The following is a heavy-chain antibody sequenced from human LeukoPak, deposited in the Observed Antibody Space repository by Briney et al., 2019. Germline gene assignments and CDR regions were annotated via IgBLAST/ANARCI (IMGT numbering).Heavy chain of an antibody. CDR3: ARGRGSYSTFYY. CDR1: GGSFSGYY. V-gene: IGHV4-34*01. D-gene: IGHD1-26*01. Sequence: SETLSLTCAVYGGSFSGYYWNWIRQPPGKGLEWIGEINHSGSTNYNPSLKSRVTISVDTSKNQFSLKLSSVTAADTAVYYCARGRGSYSTFYYWGQGTLVTVSS. J-gene: IGHJ4*02. CDR2: INHSGST.